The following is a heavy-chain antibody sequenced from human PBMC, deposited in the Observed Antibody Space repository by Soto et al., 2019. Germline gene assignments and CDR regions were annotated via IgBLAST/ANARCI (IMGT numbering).Heavy chain of an antibody. CDR2: ISTYNGNT. D-gene: IGHD2-15*01. J-gene: IGHJ5*02. V-gene: IGHV1-18*01. Sequence: QVQLVQSGAEVKKPGASVKVSCKASGYTYNSYDISWVRQAPAQGLEWMGWISTYNGNTNYAQTLQGRVTMTTDTATGTAYMELRSLRSDDTAVYYCARGFRVAATRWWFDPWGQGTLVTVSS. CDR3: ARGFRVAATRWWFDP. CDR1: GYTYNSYD.